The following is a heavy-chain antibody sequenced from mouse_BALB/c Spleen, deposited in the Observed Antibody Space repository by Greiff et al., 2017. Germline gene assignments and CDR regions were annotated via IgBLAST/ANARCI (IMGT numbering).Heavy chain of an antibody. D-gene: IGHD1-1*01. CDR2: ISSGGSYT. J-gene: IGHJ3*01. CDR3: ASPPITTVPSWFAY. CDR1: GFTFSSYG. V-gene: IGHV5-6*01. Sequence: EVKVVESGGDLVKPGGSLKLSCAASGFTFSSYGMSWVRQTPDKRLEWVATISSGGSYTYYPDSVKGRFTISRDNAKNTLYLQMSSLKSEDTAMYYCASPPITTVPSWFAYWGQGTLVTVSA.